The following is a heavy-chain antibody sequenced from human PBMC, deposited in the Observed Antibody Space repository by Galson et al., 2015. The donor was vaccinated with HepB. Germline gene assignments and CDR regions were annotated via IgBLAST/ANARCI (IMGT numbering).Heavy chain of an antibody. D-gene: IGHD6-19*01. V-gene: IGHV3-15*01. CDR2: IKSNTDGGAA. CDR3: TTDLRSGRSGWHGAFDT. Sequence: SLRLSCAASGFTFNYAWMNWVRQAPGKGLEWVGRIKSNTDGGAADYAAPVDGRFTISRDDSKNTLYLQLNSLKSEDTAVYYCTTDLRSGRSGWHGAFDTWGQGTMVTVSS. CDR1: GFTFNYAW. J-gene: IGHJ3*02.